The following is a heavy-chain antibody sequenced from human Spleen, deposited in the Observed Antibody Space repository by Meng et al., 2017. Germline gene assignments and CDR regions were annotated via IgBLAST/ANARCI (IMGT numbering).Heavy chain of an antibody. D-gene: IGHD3-10*01. CDR3: AKDVQSGDYYYYGMDV. CDR2: INGDGSIT. J-gene: IGHJ6*02. CDR1: GFTFSDYW. V-gene: IGHV3-74*01. Sequence: GESLKISCAASGFTFSDYWMLWVRQAPGKGLVWVSRINGDGSITGYADSVKGRFTISRDNAKNSLYLQMNSLRAEDTALYYCAKDVQSGDYYYYGMDVWGQGTTVTVSS.